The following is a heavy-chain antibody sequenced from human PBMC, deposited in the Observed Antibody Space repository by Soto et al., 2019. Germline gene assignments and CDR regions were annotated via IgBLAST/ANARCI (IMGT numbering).Heavy chain of an antibody. D-gene: IGHD4-17*01. V-gene: IGHV4-39*07. CDR3: ARWYGGSLDY. J-gene: IGHJ4*02. CDR2: MYYSGST. Sequence: SETLSLTCTVSGDSIISSNYYWAWIRQSPGKGLEWIGNMYYSGSTNYNPSLKSRVTISVDTSKNQFSLKLNSVTAADTAVYYCARWYGGSLDYWGQGTLVTVSS. CDR1: GDSIISSNYY.